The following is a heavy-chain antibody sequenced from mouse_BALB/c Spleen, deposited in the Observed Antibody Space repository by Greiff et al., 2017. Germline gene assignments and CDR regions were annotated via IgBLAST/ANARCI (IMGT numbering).Heavy chain of an antibody. J-gene: IGHJ4*01. V-gene: IGHV5-9-4*01. CDR2: ISSGGSYT. CDR1: GFTFSSYA. Sequence: EVMLVESGGGLVKPGGSLKLSCAASGFTFSSYAMSWVRQSPEKRLEWVAEISSGGSYTYYPDTVTGRFTISRDNAKNTLYLEMSSLRSEDTAMYYCARITTVVDYYAMDYWGQGTSVTVSS. D-gene: IGHD1-1*01. CDR3: ARITTVVDYYAMDY.